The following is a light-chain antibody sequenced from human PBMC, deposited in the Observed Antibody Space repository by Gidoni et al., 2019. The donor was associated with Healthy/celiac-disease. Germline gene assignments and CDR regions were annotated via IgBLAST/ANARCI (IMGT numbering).Light chain of an antibody. CDR2: DAS. CDR3: QQYNSYSPWT. V-gene: IGKV1-5*01. Sequence: DIQMTQSPSTLSASVGDRVTIPCRASQSISSWLAWYQQKPGKAPKLLIYDASSLESGVPSRFSGSGSGTEFTLTISSLQPDDFATYYCQQYNSYSPWTFGQXTKVEIK. CDR1: QSISSW. J-gene: IGKJ1*01.